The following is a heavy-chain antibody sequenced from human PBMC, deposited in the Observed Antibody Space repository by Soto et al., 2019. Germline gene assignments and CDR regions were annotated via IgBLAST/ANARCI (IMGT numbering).Heavy chain of an antibody. J-gene: IGHJ6*02. CDR1: GGTFSSYA. V-gene: IGHV1-69*13. CDR3: ARFGEYRVIPYGMDV. CDR2: IIPIFGTA. D-gene: IGHD3-10*01. Sequence: SVKVSCKASGGTFSSYAISWVRQAPGQGLEWMGGIIPIFGTANYAQKFQGRVTITADESTSTAYMVLSSLRSEDTAVFYCARFGEYRVIPYGMDVWGQGTTVTVSS.